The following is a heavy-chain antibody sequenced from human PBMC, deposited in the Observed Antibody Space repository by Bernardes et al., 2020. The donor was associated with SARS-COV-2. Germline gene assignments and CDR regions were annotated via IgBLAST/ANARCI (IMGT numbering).Heavy chain of an antibody. CDR2: ISYDGSNK. Sequence: GGSLRLSCAASGFTFSSYGMHWVRQAPGKGLEWVAVISYDGSNKYYADSVKGRFTISRDNSKNTLYLQMNSLRAEDTAVYYCAKDQAYGSGSYFAFDIWGQGTMVTVSS. J-gene: IGHJ3*02. CDR1: GFTFSSYG. V-gene: IGHV3-30*18. D-gene: IGHD3-10*01. CDR3: AKDQAYGSGSYFAFDI.